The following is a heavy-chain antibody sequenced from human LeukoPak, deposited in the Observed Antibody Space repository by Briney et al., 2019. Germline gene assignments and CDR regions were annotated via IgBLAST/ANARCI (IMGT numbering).Heavy chain of an antibody. CDR2: FYPGDSDT. V-gene: IGHV5-51*01. J-gene: IGHJ5*02. Sequence: PGEYLKISCKGSGYSFASYWIGWVRQPPGKGLEWMGIFYPGDSDTRYSPSFQGQVTISADKSISTAYLQWSSLKASDTAMYYCARAPSITMVRGGLRWFDPWGQGTLVTVSS. CDR3: ARAPSITMVRGGLRWFDP. CDR1: GYSFASYW. D-gene: IGHD3-10*01.